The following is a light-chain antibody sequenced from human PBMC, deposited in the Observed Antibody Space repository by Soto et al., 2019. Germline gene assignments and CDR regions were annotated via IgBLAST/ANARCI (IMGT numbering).Light chain of an antibody. J-gene: IGLJ1*01. Sequence: QSVLTKPASVSVYTALLITISCTGTSSDFGGYNYVSWYQQHPGKAPKLMIYDVSNRPSGVSNRFSGSKSGNTASLTISGLQAEDEADYYCSSYTTSSTLYVFGTGTKVTVL. V-gene: IGLV2-14*01. CDR2: DVS. CDR1: SSDFGGYNY. CDR3: SSYTTSSTLYV.